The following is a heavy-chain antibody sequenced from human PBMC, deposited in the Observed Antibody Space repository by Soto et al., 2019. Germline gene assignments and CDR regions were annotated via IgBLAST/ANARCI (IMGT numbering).Heavy chain of an antibody. CDR2: VNPTGGST. CDR3: ARHLAAGDS. V-gene: IGHV1-46*03. D-gene: IGHD6-25*01. J-gene: IGHJ4*02. Sequence: QVQLVQSGAEVKKPGASVRVSCKASGYTFTSYYIHWVRQAPGQGLEWMAIVNPTGGSTNYAQKFPGRVTVTFDTSTSTVFMELNSLRYEDTAVYYCARHLAAGDSWGQGPLVTVSS. CDR1: GYTFTSYY.